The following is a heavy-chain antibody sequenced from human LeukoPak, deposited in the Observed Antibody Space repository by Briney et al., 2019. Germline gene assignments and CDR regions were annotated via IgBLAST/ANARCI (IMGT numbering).Heavy chain of an antibody. V-gene: IGHV1-8*01. Sequence: ASVKVSCKASGYTFTSYDTNWVRQATGQGLEWMGWMNPNSGNTGYAQKFQGRVTMTRNTSISTAYMELSSLRSEDTAVYYCARETPRSQQHQEVDYWGQGTLVTVSS. CDR2: MNPNSGNT. D-gene: IGHD6-13*01. CDR1: GYTFTSYD. CDR3: ARETPRSQQHQEVDY. J-gene: IGHJ4*02.